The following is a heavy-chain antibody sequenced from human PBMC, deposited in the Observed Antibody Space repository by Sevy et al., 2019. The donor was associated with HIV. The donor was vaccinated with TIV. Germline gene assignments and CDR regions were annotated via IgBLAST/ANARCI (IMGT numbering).Heavy chain of an antibody. Sequence: GGSLRLSCAASGFTFSDYYMSWIRQAPGKGLEWVSYISSSGSTIYYAHSVKGRFTISRDNAKNSLYLQMNSLRAEDTAVYYCARDQYYYGSGSYTPPWYFDLWGRGTLVTVSS. V-gene: IGHV3-11*01. D-gene: IGHD3-10*01. CDR1: GFTFSDYY. J-gene: IGHJ2*01. CDR3: ARDQYYYGSGSYTPPWYFDL. CDR2: ISSSGSTI.